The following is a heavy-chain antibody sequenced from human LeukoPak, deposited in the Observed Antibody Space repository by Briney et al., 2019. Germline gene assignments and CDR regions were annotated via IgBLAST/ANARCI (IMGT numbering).Heavy chain of an antibody. Sequence: SETLSLTCAVYGGSFSGYYWSWIRQPPGKELEWIGEINHGGSTNYNPSLKSRVTISVDTSKNQFSLKLSSVTAADTAVYYCARGQAAMASYYYYMDVWGKGTTVTVSS. V-gene: IGHV4-34*01. CDR1: GGSFSGYY. J-gene: IGHJ6*03. D-gene: IGHD5-18*01. CDR3: ARGQAAMASYYYYMDV. CDR2: INHGGST.